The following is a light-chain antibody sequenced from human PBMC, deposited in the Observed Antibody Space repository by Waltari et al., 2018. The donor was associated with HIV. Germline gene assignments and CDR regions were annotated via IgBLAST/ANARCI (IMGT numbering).Light chain of an antibody. J-gene: IGLJ2*01. V-gene: IGLV3-25*03. CDR1: ALATQS. CDR3: QSADSSGTYLVI. CDR2: KDS. Sequence: SYELTQPPSVSVSPGQTARITCPGDALATQSAYWYQRKPGQAPVLVIYKDSERSSGIPERFSGSSSGTTVTLTISGVQAEDEADYYCQSADSSGTYLVIFGGGTKLTVL.